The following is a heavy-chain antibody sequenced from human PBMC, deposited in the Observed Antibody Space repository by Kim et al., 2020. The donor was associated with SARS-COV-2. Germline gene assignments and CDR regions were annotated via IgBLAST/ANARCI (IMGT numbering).Heavy chain of an antibody. J-gene: IGHJ6*02. CDR3: ARDFVGSGMDV. CDR1: GFTFSSYG. V-gene: IGHV3-33*01. CDR2: IWYDGSNK. Sequence: GGSLRLSCAASGFTFSSYGMHWVRQAPGKGLEWVAVIWYDGSNKYYADSVKGRFTISRDNSKNTLYLQMNSLRAEDTAVYYCARDFVGSGMDVWGQGTTVTVSS. D-gene: IGHD1-26*01.